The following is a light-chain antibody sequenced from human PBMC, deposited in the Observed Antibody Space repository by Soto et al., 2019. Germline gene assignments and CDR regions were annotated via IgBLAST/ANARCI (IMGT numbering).Light chain of an antibody. CDR2: LNGDGSH. Sequence: QLVLTQSPSASASLGASVKLTYTLTSGHSSYAIAWHQQQPEKGPRYLMNLNGDGSHSKGDGIPDRFSGSSSGAERYLTISSLQSEDEADYYCQTWGTGIQVFGGGTKLTVL. J-gene: IGLJ3*02. CDR1: SGHSSYA. CDR3: QTWGTGIQV. V-gene: IGLV4-69*01.